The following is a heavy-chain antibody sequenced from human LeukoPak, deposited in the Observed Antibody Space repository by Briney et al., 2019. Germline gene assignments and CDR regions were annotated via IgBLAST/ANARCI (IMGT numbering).Heavy chain of an antibody. CDR2: IRSKPNNYAT. CDR1: GFNLSGSA. D-gene: IGHD1-26*01. Sequence: GGSLRLSCAASGFNLSGSAMHWVRQASGKGLEWVGRIRSKPNNYATAYAASVTGRFTISRDDSKNTAYLQMNSLKTEDTAFYYCTRFDGGLLELHPFDYWGQGTLVTVSS. J-gene: IGHJ4*02. CDR3: TRFDGGLLELHPFDY. V-gene: IGHV3-73*01.